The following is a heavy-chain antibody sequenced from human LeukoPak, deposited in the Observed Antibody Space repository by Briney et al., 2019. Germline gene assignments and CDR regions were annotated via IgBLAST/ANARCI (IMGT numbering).Heavy chain of an antibody. Sequence: SETLSLTCTVSGGSIRSYYWSWIRQPPGKGLEWIGYIYYSGSTNYNPSLKSRVTISVDTSKNQFSLKLSSATAADTAVYYCARRDSSGWSYFDYWGQGTLVTVSS. V-gene: IGHV4-59*08. D-gene: IGHD6-19*01. CDR1: GGSIRSYY. CDR3: ARRDSSGWSYFDY. CDR2: IYYSGST. J-gene: IGHJ4*02.